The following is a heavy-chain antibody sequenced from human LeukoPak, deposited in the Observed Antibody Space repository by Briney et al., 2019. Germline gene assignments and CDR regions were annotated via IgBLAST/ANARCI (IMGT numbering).Heavy chain of an antibody. Sequence: ASVKVSCKASGYSFTDHYIHWVRQAPGQGLEWVAWIHPNSGGTMSAQKFQGRVTVTRGTSIRTVYMELSRLTSDDTAIYYCTREDFWGRGTLVTVSS. CDR1: GYSFTDHY. CDR2: IHPNSGGT. CDR3: TREDF. J-gene: IGHJ4*02. V-gene: IGHV1-2*02.